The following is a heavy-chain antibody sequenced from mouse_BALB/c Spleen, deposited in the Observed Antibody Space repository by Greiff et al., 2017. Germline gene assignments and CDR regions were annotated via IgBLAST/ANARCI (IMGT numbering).Heavy chain of an antibody. J-gene: IGHJ1*01. CDR2: IDPANGNT. CDR1: GFNIKDTY. CDR3: ASRSYDYDEEWYFDV. D-gene: IGHD2-4*01. Sequence: EVKLVESGAELVKPGASVKLSCTASGFNIKDTYMHWVKQRPEQGLEWIGRIDPANGNTKYDPKFQGKATITADTSSNTAYLQLSSLTSEDTAVYYCASRSYDYDEEWYFDVWGAGTTVTVSS. V-gene: IGHV14-3*02.